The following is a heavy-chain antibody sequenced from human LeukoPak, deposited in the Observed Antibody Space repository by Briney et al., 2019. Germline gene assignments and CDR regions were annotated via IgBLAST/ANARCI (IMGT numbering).Heavy chain of an antibody. CDR3: ARGLELLSNYYYYYMDV. D-gene: IGHD1-7*01. CDR2: IYYSGST. Sequence: SETLSLTCTVSGGSISSYYWSWIRQPPGKGLEWIGYIYYSGSTNYNPSLKSRVTISVDTSKNQFSLKLSSVTAADTAVYYCARGLELLSNYYYYYMDVWGKGTTVTVSS. CDR1: GGSISSYY. J-gene: IGHJ6*03. V-gene: IGHV4-59*12.